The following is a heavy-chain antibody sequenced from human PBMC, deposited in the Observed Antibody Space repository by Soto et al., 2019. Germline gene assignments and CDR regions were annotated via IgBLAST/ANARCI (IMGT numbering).Heavy chain of an antibody. CDR3: ARVMQQPKRVVQGSFDY. CDR1: GGSFSSCA. CDR2: LISIFGTA. Sequence: SVKVSCKASGGSFSSCASSWVGQAPGQGLEWMGGLISIFGTANYAQKFQGRVTITADESTSTAYMELSSLRSEDTAVYSCARVMQQPKRVVQGSFDYWGQGTLVTVSS. D-gene: IGHD6-13*01. J-gene: IGHJ4*02. V-gene: IGHV1-69*13.